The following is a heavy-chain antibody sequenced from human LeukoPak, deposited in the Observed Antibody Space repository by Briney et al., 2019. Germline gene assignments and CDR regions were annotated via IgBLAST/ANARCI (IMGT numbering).Heavy chain of an antibody. CDR3: VREYCSGGSCSDAFDI. Sequence: GGSLRLSCAASGFTFSSYEMDWVRQAPGKGLEWVSYITSSGRTIYYADSVKGRFTISRDNAKNSLLQMNSLRAEDTAVYYCVREYCSGGSCSDAFDIWGQGTMVTVSS. J-gene: IGHJ3*02. V-gene: IGHV3-48*03. CDR1: GFTFSSYE. D-gene: IGHD2-15*01. CDR2: ITSSGRTI.